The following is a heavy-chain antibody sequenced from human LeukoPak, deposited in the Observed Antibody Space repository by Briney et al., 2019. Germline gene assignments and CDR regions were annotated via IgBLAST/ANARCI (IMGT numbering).Heavy chain of an antibody. CDR1: GGSISSGGYS. CDR3: ARGSRDYYDSSGYYFQH. Sequence: SETLSLTCAVSGGSISSGGYSWRWIRQPPGKGLEWIGYIYHSGSTYYNPSLKSRVTISVDRSKNQFSLKLSSVTAADTAVYYCARGSRDYYDSSGYYFQHWGQGTLVTVSS. D-gene: IGHD3-22*01. CDR2: IYHSGST. J-gene: IGHJ1*01. V-gene: IGHV4-30-2*01.